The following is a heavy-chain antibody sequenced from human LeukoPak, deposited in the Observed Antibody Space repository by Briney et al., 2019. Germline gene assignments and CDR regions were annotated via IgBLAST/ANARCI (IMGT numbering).Heavy chain of an antibody. CDR1: GFTFDDYG. Sequence: GGSLRLSCAASGFTFDDYGMSWVRHAPGKGLEWVSGINWNGGSTGYADSVKGRFTISRDNAKNSLYLQMNSLRAEDTALYYCARGFAAARPVYWGQGTLVTVSS. CDR2: INWNGGST. D-gene: IGHD6-6*01. CDR3: ARGFAAARPVY. V-gene: IGHV3-20*04. J-gene: IGHJ4*02.